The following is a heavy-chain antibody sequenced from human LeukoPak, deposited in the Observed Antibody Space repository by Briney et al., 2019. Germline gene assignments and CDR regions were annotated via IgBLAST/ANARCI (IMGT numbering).Heavy chain of an antibody. V-gene: IGHV6-1*01. D-gene: IGHD1-26*01. J-gene: IGHJ5*02. CDR2: TYYRSKWYN. CDR1: GDSVSSNSAA. CDR3: ARDEGGALRP. Sequence: PSQTLSLTFVISGDSVSSNSAAWNWIRQSPSRDLEWLGRTYYRSKWYNDYAVSVESRITINPDTSRNQFSLQLNSVTPEDTAVYYCARDEGGALRPWGQGTLVTVSS.